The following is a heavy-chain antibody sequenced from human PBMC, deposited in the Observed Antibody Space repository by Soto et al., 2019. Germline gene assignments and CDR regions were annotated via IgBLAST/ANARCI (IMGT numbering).Heavy chain of an antibody. Sequence: GGSLRLSCAASGFTFSSYWMHWVRQAPGKGLEWVSLISSDGSSKYYADSVKGRFTISRDNAKNTLYLQMNSLRAEDTAVYYCAKDADLVVVPAAIDYWGQGTLVTVSS. V-gene: IGHV3-74*01. CDR2: ISSDGSSK. D-gene: IGHD2-2*01. CDR1: GFTFSSYW. J-gene: IGHJ4*02. CDR3: AKDADLVVVPAAIDY.